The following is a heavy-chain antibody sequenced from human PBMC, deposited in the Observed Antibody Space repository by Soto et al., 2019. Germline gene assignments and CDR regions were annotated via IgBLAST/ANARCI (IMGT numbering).Heavy chain of an antibody. CDR3: ARVSSSIVVVPDYGMDV. Sequence: QVQLVQSGVEVKKPGASVKVSCKASGYTFISHGISWVRQAPGQGLEWMGWISGKNGNTNYAQKLQGRVTLTTDTSTSTAYIDLRSLRSDDTAVYYCARVSSSIVVVPDYGMDVWGQGTTVTVSS. D-gene: IGHD2-15*01. V-gene: IGHV1-18*04. CDR1: GYTFISHG. CDR2: ISGKNGNT. J-gene: IGHJ6*02.